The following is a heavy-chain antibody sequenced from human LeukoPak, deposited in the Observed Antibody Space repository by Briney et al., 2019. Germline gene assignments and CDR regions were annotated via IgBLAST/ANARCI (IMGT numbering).Heavy chain of an antibody. Sequence: SETLSLTCTVSGGSISRSVYYWGWIRQPPGKGLEWIGSINYSGSTYYNPSLKSRVTISADTSKNHFSLELSSVTAADTAVYYCARPNSGWYFDYWGQGTLVTVSS. D-gene: IGHD6-19*01. CDR1: GGSISRSVYY. J-gene: IGHJ4*02. V-gene: IGHV4-39*02. CDR2: INYSGST. CDR3: ARPNSGWYFDY.